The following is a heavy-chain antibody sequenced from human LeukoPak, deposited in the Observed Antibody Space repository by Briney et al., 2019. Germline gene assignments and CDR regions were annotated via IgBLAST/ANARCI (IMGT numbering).Heavy chain of an antibody. Sequence: GSLRLSCAASGFTFSSYAMSWVRQPPGKGLEWIGEIYHSGSTNYNPSLKSRVTISVDKSENQFSLKLSSVTAADTAVYYCASDADDSSSWYPSFIGLGYWGQGTLVTVSS. J-gene: IGHJ4*02. CDR2: IYHSGST. V-gene: IGHV4-4*02. D-gene: IGHD6-13*01. CDR1: GFTFSSYAM. CDR3: ASDADDSSSWYPSFIGLGY.